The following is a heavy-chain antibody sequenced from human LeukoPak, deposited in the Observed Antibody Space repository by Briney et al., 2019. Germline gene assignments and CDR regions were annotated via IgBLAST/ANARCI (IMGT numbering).Heavy chain of an antibody. Sequence: GGSLRLSCAASGFTFSSYWMSWVRQAPGKGLEWVAKIKQDGSEKYYVDSVKGRFTISRDNAKNSLYLQMNSLRAEDTAVYYCARGTLSGEPYYYYGMDVWGQGTTVTVSS. CDR2: IKQDGSEK. D-gene: IGHD1-14*01. V-gene: IGHV3-7*01. CDR1: GFTFSSYW. CDR3: ARGTLSGEPYYYYGMDV. J-gene: IGHJ6*02.